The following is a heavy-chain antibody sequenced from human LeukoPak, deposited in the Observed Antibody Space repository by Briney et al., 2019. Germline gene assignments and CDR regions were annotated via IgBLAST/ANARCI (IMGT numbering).Heavy chain of an antibody. Sequence: GGSLRLSCAASEFTFSTYSMNWVRQAPGKGLEWVSFISTSSNYIYYADSVKGRFTISRDNAKNSLYLQMNSLRAEDTAVYYCARDNWIEAHYFDYWGQGTLVTVSS. D-gene: IGHD1-20*01. CDR3: ARDNWIEAHYFDY. CDR1: EFTFSTYS. V-gene: IGHV3-21*01. J-gene: IGHJ4*02. CDR2: ISTSSNYI.